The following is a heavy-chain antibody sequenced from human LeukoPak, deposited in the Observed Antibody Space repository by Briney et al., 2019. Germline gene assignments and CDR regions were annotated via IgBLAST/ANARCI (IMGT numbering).Heavy chain of an antibody. CDR2: INHSGST. V-gene: IGHV4-34*01. Sequence: SETLSLTCAVYGGSFSGYYWSWIRQPPGKGLEWIGEINHSGSTNYNPSLKSRVTISVDTSKNQFSLKLSSVTAADTAVYYCARRPFHDFDIWGQGTMVTVSS. J-gene: IGHJ3*02. CDR1: GGSFSGYY. CDR3: ARRPFHDFDI. D-gene: IGHD3-16*01.